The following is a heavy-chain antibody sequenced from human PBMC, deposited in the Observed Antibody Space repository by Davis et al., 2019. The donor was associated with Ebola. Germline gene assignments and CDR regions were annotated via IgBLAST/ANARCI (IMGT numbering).Heavy chain of an antibody. CDR1: GYTFTSYG. J-gene: IGHJ3*02. D-gene: IGHD1-1*01. CDR2: ISVYNGNT. V-gene: IGHV1-18*04. CDR3: ARVNDPYQLLWHDALHI. Sequence: GESLKISCKASGYTFTSYGISWVRQAPGQGLEWMGWISVYNGNTNYAQKLQGRLTMTTDTSTSTAYMELRSLRSDDTAVYYCARVNDPYQLLWHDALHIWGQGTMVSVSS.